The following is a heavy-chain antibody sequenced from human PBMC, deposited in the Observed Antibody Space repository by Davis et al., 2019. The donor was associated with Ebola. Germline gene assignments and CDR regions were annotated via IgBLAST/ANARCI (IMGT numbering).Heavy chain of an antibody. D-gene: IGHD4-17*01. CDR3: ARDPNYGDYVLAPPAYYGMDV. J-gene: IGHJ6*02. CDR2: INPSGGST. CDR1: GYTFTSYY. V-gene: IGHV1-46*01. Sequence: ASVKVSCKASGYTFTSYYMHWVRQAPGQGLEWMGIINPSGGSTSYAQKFQGRVTMTRDTSTSTVYMELSSLRSEDTAVYYCARDPNYGDYVLAPPAYYGMDVWGQGTTVTVSS.